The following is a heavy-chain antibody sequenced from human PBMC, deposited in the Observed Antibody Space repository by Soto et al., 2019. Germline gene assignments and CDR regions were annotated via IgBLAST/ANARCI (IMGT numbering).Heavy chain of an antibody. CDR1: GGSISSSSYY. D-gene: IGHD2-2*01. J-gene: IGHJ5*02. CDR3: ARQEPAATEWFDP. CDR2: IYYSGST. Sequence: QLQLQESGPGLVKPSETLSLTCTVSGGSISSSSYYWGWIRQPPGKGLEWIGSIYYSGSTYYNPSLKSRVTISVDTSKNQFSLKLSSVTAADTAVYYCARQEPAATEWFDPWGQGTLVTVSS. V-gene: IGHV4-39*01.